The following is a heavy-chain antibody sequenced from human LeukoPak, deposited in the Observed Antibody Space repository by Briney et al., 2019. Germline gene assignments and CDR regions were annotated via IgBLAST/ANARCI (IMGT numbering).Heavy chain of an antibody. J-gene: IGHJ4*02. Sequence: PGGSLRLSCAASGFTFSSYAMNWIRQAPGKGLEWVASIKPDGSEKYYVDSVKGRFTISRDSAKNSLYLQMNTLRAEDTAVYYWARDWGSRGWYEFDHWGQGTLVTVSS. D-gene: IGHD3-16*01. CDR1: GFTFSSYA. CDR3: ARDWGSRGWYEFDH. V-gene: IGHV3-7*01. CDR2: IKPDGSEK.